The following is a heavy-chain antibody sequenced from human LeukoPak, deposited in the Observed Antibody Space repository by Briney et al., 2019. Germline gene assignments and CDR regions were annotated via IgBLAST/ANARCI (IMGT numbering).Heavy chain of an antibody. Sequence: RGSLRLSCAASGFTFSSYAMHWVRQAPGKGLEWVAVISYDGRNKYYADSVKGRFTISRDNSKNTLYLQMNSLRAEDTAVYYCARRGSYYDYVWGSYRYDAFDIWGQGTMVTVST. CDR2: ISYDGRNK. V-gene: IGHV3-30*04. CDR1: GFTFSSYA. J-gene: IGHJ3*02. D-gene: IGHD3-16*02. CDR3: ARRGSYYDYVWGSYRYDAFDI.